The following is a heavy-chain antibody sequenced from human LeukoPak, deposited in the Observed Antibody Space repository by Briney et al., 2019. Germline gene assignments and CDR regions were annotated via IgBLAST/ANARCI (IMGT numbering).Heavy chain of an antibody. Sequence: GGSLRLSCAASGFTFSDYYMSWIRPAPGKGLEWVSYISSSGSTIYYADSVKGRFTISRDNAKNSLYLQMNSLRAEDTAVYYCAREDLSAYYYDSSGYYFDYWGQGTLVTVSS. V-gene: IGHV3-11*04. D-gene: IGHD3-22*01. J-gene: IGHJ4*02. CDR3: AREDLSAYYYDSSGYYFDY. CDR2: ISSSGSTI. CDR1: GFTFSDYY.